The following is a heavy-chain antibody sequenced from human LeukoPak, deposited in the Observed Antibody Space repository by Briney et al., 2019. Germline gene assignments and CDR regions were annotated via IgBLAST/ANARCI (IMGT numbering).Heavy chain of an antibody. CDR2: IYYSGST. J-gene: IGHJ4*02. CDR3: ARFGLTGVDY. D-gene: IGHD7-27*01. CDR1: GGSISSYY. Sequence: SETLSLTCTVSGGSISSYYWGWIRQPPGKGLEWIGSIYYSGSTYYNPSLKSRVTISVDTSKNQFSLKLSSVTAADTAVYYCARFGLTGVDYWGQGTLVTVSS. V-gene: IGHV4-39*07.